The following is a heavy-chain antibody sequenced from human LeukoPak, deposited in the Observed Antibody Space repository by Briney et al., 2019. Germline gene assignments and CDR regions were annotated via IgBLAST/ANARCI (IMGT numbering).Heavy chain of an antibody. CDR3: ARLGYVDGAGTSTDYCNFDL. CDR2: INPNTGGT. V-gene: IGHV1-2*06. J-gene: IGHJ2*01. D-gene: IGHD3-9*01. CDR1: GYTFTAYN. Sequence: ASVKVSCKASGYTFTAYNMHWVRQAPGQGLEWMGRINPNTGGTNYALKFRGGVSMTRDTSIRTVYMELTSLRSDDTAVYYCARLGYVDGAGTSTDYCNFDLGGRAPWSLSPQ.